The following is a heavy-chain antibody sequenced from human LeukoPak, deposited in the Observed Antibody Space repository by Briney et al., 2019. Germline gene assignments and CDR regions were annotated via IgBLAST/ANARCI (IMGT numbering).Heavy chain of an antibody. CDR3: ASGAPDIAAAGDHWYFDL. D-gene: IGHD6-13*01. Sequence: GASVKVSCKASGYTFIDYYMHWVRQAPGQGLEWMGWINPNGGGTNYAQKFQGRVTMTKDMSTSTVYMELSSLRSENTAVYYCASGAPDIAAAGDHWYFDLWGRGTLVTVSS. CDR1: GYTFIDYY. CDR2: INPNGGGT. J-gene: IGHJ2*01. V-gene: IGHV1-2*02.